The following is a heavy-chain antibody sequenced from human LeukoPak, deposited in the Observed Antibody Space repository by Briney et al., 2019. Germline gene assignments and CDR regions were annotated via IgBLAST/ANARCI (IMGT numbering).Heavy chain of an antibody. CDR1: GFTFSSYS. J-gene: IGHJ4*02. CDR3: ARSRADYVPADY. Sequence: GGSLRLSCAASGFTFSSYSMNWVRQAPGKGLEWVSSISSSSSYIYYADSVKGRFTISRDNSKNTLYLQMNSLRAEDTAVYYCARSRADYVPADYWGRGTLVTVSS. V-gene: IGHV3-21*04. D-gene: IGHD3-16*01. CDR2: ISSSSSYI.